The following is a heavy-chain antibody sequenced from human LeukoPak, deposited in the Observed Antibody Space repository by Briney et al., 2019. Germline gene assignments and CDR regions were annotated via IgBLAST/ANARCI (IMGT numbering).Heavy chain of an antibody. CDR2: ISGSGRDT. Sequence: GGSLRLSCAASGFTFSSYAMSWVRQAPGKGLEWVSAISGSGRDTYYADSVKGRFTISGDTSKNTLYLQMNTLRAEDTAVCYCAKVISSGSYYYFDYWGQGTPVTVSS. J-gene: IGHJ4*02. CDR1: GFTFSSYA. CDR3: AKVISSGSYYYFDY. V-gene: IGHV3-23*01. D-gene: IGHD1-26*01.